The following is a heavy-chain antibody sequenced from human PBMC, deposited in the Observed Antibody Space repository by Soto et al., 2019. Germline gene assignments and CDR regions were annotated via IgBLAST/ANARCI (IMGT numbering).Heavy chain of an antibody. J-gene: IGHJ6*02. CDR3: AREESSTRCYAHFVEGRSCCYYYGMDV. CDR1: EFTFISNA. D-gene: IGHD2-2*01. CDR2: ISYDGSKK. V-gene: IGHV3-30-3*01. Sequence: QVQLVESGGGVAQLGSSLRLSCAASEFTFISNAIHWVAKAQARGLGWVEVISYDGSKKYYAVPLKGRFTISRDNSKNTLYLQMNSLRAEDTAVYYCAREESSTRCYAHFVEGRSCCYYYGMDVWGQGTTVTVSS.